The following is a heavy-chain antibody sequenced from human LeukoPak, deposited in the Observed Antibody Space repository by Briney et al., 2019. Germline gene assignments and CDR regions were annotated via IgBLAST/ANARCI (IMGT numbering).Heavy chain of an antibody. CDR3: ARDGDYGDNNWLDP. CDR1: GFTVSNYC. CDR2: ITTSGSVT. V-gene: IGHV3-11*01. J-gene: IGHJ5*02. Sequence: PGGSLRLSCAASGFTVSNYCMTWIRQAPGKGLEWVSYITTSGSVTSYADSVKGRFTISRGNARNSLYLQMNSLRVDDTAVYYCARDGDYGDNNWLDPWGQGTLVTVSS. D-gene: IGHD4-17*01.